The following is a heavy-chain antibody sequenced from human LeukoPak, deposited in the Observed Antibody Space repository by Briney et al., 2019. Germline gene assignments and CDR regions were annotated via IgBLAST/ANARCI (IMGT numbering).Heavy chain of an antibody. D-gene: IGHD1-26*01. Sequence: SETLSLTCAVYGGSFSGYYWSWIRQPPGKGLEWIGEINHSGSTNYNPSLKSRVIISVDTSKNQFSLKLSSVTAADTAVYYCARGVGSYLYYFDYWGQGTLVTVSS. CDR3: ARGVGSYLYYFDY. J-gene: IGHJ4*02. CDR2: INHSGST. CDR1: GGSFSGYY. V-gene: IGHV4-34*01.